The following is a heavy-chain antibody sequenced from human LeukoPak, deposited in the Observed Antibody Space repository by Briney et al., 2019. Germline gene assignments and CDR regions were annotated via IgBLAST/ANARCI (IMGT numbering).Heavy chain of an antibody. CDR1: GFALSTSGVG. CDR3: AHSGRMITFGGVIVVVDY. D-gene: IGHD3-16*02. Sequence: ESGPTLVNPTQTLTLTCTFSGFALSTSGVGVGWIRQPPGKALEWLALIYWDDDKRYSPSLKSRLTITKDTSKNQVVLTMTNMDPVDTATYYCAHSGRMITFGGVIVVVDYWGREPWSPSPQ. V-gene: IGHV2-5*02. CDR2: IYWDDDK. J-gene: IGHJ4*02.